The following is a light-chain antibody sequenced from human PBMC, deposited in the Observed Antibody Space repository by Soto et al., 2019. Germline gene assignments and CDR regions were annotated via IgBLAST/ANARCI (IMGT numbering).Light chain of an antibody. J-gene: IGLJ1*01. CDR2: DVS. CDR3: SSYTSPSTYA. V-gene: IGLV2-14*01. Sequence: QSVLAQPASMSASPGQSIAISCTGTSSDVGAYNYVSWYQQHPGKAPKLMIYDVSNRPSGVSNRFSGSKSGNTASLTISGFKAEDEADYYCSSYTSPSTYAFGTGTKVTVL. CDR1: SSDVGAYNY.